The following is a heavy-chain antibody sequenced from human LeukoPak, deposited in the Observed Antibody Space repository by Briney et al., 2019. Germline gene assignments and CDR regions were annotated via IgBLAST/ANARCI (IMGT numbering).Heavy chain of an antibody. CDR3: ARLRNLG. CDR1: GGSFSGYY. CDR2: INHSGST. Sequence: SETLPLTCAVYGGSFSGYYWSWIRQPPGKGLGWIGEINHSGSTNYNPSLKSRVTISVDTSKNQFSLKLSSVTAADTAVYYCARLRNLGWGQGTMVTVSS. J-gene: IGHJ3*01. V-gene: IGHV4-34*01.